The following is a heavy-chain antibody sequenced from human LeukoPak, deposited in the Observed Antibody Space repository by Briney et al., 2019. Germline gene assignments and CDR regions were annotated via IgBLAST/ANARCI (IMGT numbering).Heavy chain of an antibody. V-gene: IGHV1-2*06. D-gene: IGHD6-19*01. J-gene: IGHJ4*02. CDR1: GYTFTGYY. Sequence: ASVKVSCKASGYTFTGYYMHWVRQAPGRGLEWMGRINPNSGGTNYAQKFQGRVTMTRDTSISTAYMELSRLRSDDTAVYYCARAPFLSSAWLVKRGGDYFDYWGQGTLVTVSS. CDR2: INPNSGGT. CDR3: ARAPFLSSAWLVKRGGDYFDY.